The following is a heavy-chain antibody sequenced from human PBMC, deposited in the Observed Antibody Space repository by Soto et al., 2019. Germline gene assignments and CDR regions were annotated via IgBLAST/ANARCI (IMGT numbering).Heavy chain of an antibody. Sequence: EVQLVESGGGLVQPGGSVRLSCAASGFTFSSYWMHWVRQAPGKGLMWVSRIHNDGSTTRYADSVKGRFTISRDNAKNTLYLQMSSLRVDDTAVYYCARDNWNSYWGQGTLVTVSS. CDR2: IHNDGSTT. D-gene: IGHD1-7*01. J-gene: IGHJ4*01. CDR1: GFTFSSYW. CDR3: ARDNWNSY. V-gene: IGHV3-74*01.